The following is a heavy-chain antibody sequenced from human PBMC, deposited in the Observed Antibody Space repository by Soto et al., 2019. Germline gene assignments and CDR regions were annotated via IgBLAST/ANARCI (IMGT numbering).Heavy chain of an antibody. CDR3: AKAPVAGAFFDY. D-gene: IGHD6-19*01. CDR1: GFTFSNYI. J-gene: IGHJ4*02. Sequence: GGSLRLSCAASGFTFSNYIMHWVRQAPGKGLEWVAIILHDGNNKYYADSVKGRFTISRDNSKNTLYLQMNSLRAEDTAVYYCAKAPVAGAFFDYWGQGTLVTVSS. V-gene: IGHV3-30-3*01. CDR2: ILHDGNNK.